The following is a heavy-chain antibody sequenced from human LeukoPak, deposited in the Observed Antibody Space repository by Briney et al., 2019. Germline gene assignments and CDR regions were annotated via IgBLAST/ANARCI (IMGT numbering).Heavy chain of an antibody. CDR2: ISGSGDST. CDR1: GFTFRTSA. V-gene: IGHV3-23*01. Sequence: GGSLRLSCAASGFTFRTSAMSWVRQAPGRGQGWVSGISGSGDSTYYVDSVKGRFTISRDNSKSTLYLHMNSLRAEDTAIYYCAKQRSEVPVAASNYWGQGTLVTVSS. J-gene: IGHJ4*02. D-gene: IGHD1-14*01. CDR3: AKQRSEVPVAASNY.